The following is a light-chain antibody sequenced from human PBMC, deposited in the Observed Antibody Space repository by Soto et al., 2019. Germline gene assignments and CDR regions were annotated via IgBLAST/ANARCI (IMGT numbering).Light chain of an antibody. CDR3: QQSYSSPPT. Sequence: DIQMTQSPSSLSASVGDRVTISCRTSQTVDNYLNWYQQKPGKAPKLLIFAASSLQSGVPSRFSGSRSGPDFTLTISSLQPEDFATYYCQQSYSSPPTFGQGTKVDIK. V-gene: IGKV1-39*01. J-gene: IGKJ1*01. CDR1: QTVDNY. CDR2: AAS.